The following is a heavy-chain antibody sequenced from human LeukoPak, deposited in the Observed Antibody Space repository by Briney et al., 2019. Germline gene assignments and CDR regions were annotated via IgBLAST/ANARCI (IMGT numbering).Heavy chain of an antibody. J-gene: IGHJ4*02. Sequence: PGGSLRLSCAPSGFTFDDYGMSWVRQAPGKGLEWVAGINWNGGSTGYADSVKGRFIISRDNANNSLYLQMNSLRADDTALYYCARDGTSSGWSTLGYWGQGNLVTVSS. CDR2: INWNGGST. CDR1: GFTFDDYG. D-gene: IGHD6-19*01. V-gene: IGHV3-20*04. CDR3: ARDGTSSGWSTLGY.